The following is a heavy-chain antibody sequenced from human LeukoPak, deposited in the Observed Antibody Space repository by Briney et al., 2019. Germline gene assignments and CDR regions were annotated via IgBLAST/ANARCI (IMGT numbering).Heavy chain of an antibody. J-gene: IGHJ4*02. CDR2: INHSGST. Sequence: PSEALSLTCAVYGGSFSGYYWSWLRQPPGKGLEWLGEINHSGSTNYNPSLKSRVTISVDTSKNQLSLKLTSVTAADTAVYYCASKPLTSSIAAVDHWGQGTLVTVSS. CDR1: GGSFSGYY. D-gene: IGHD6-25*01. CDR3: ASKPLTSSIAAVDH. V-gene: IGHV4-34*01.